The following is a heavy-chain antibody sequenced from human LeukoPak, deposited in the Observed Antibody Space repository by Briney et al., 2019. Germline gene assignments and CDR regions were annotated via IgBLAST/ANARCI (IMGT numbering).Heavy chain of an antibody. Sequence: AGSLRLSCVVSGITLSNYGMSWVRQAPGKGLEWVSGISERGGSTNYAGSVKGRFIISRDNSKKTMYLQMNSVRAEDTAVYFCAKRGVVIRGVIIIGFHKEAYYFDCWGQGILVTVSS. D-gene: IGHD3-10*01. CDR3: AKRGVVIRGVIIIGFHKEAYYFDC. V-gene: IGHV3-23*01. J-gene: IGHJ4*02. CDR1: GITLSNYG. CDR2: ISERGGST.